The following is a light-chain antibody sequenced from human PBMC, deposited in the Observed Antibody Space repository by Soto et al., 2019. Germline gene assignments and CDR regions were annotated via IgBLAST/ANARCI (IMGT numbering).Light chain of an antibody. V-gene: IGLV1-40*01. Sequence: QLVLTQPPSVSGAPGQRVTISCTGRSSNIGAGYDVHWYQQLPGTAPKLLIYGNSNRPSGVPDRVSGSKSGTSASLAITGLQAEDEADYYCQSYDSSLSAPFGGGTKLTVL. CDR2: GNS. J-gene: IGLJ2*01. CDR1: SSNIGAGYD. CDR3: QSYDSSLSAP.